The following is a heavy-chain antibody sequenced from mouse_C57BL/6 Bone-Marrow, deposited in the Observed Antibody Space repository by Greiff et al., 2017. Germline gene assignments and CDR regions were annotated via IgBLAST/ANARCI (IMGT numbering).Heavy chain of an antibody. CDR2: IDPETGGT. D-gene: IGHD2-5*01. Sequence: VQLKESGAELVRPGASVTLSCKASGYTFTDYEMHWVKQTPVHGLEWIGAIDPETGGTAYNQKFKGKAILTADKSSSTAYMELRSLTSEDSAVYYCTRYHHSNYWYVDVWGTGTTVTVSS. V-gene: IGHV1-15*01. CDR3: TRYHHSNYWYVDV. J-gene: IGHJ1*03. CDR1: GYTFTDYE.